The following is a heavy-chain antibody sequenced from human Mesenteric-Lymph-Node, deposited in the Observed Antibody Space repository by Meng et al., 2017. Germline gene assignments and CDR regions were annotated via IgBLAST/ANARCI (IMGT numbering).Heavy chain of an antibody. CDR3: ARVRTGYCDY. D-gene: IGHD4-17*01. J-gene: IGHJ4*02. CDR2: SNSDGGST. Sequence: VQCVECVGGLVQPGGSLRLSCAASGFSFSSQWMHWVCQAPGKGLVWVSRSNSDGGSTSYADSVKGRLTISRDNAKNTLFLQMNSLGVEDTAVYYCARVRTGYCDYWGQGTLVTVSS. V-gene: IGHV3-74*01. CDR1: GFSFSSQW.